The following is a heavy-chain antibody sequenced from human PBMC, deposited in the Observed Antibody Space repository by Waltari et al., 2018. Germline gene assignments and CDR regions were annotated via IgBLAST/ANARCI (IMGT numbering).Heavy chain of an antibody. Sequence: QVQLVQSGTEVKKPGASVRVSCQASGYTFSDYHLHLVRQTPGQGLEWMWWINPKNGDTSSAPYFLGRVTMPRDTSINTVYMELSGLRSDDAAVFYCARDPGPRVGAPDFWGQGTLVTVSS. CDR3: ARDPGPRVGAPDF. CDR2: INPKNGDT. J-gene: IGHJ4*02. CDR1: GYTFSDYH. D-gene: IGHD1-26*01. V-gene: IGHV1-2*02.